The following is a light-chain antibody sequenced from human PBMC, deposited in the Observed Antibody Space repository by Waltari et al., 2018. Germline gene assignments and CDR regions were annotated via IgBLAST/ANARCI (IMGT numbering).Light chain of an antibody. V-gene: IGLV1-40*01. CDR1: SSNIGANYD. CDR2: GNT. Sequence: QSVLTQPPSVSGAPGQRVTISCTGRSSNIGANYDVQWYQQLPGTAPKLLIYGNTNRPSGGPDRFSCSKSGTSASLAITGLQAEDEADYYCHSYDNSLSGSVFGGGTTLTVL. CDR3: HSYDNSLSGSV. J-gene: IGLJ3*02.